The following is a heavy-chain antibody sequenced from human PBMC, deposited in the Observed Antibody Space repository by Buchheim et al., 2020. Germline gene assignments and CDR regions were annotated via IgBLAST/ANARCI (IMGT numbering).Heavy chain of an antibody. CDR3: ARDADYDFWSGYDRGYNFDY. CDR1: GYTFTSYY. CDR2: INPSGGST. J-gene: IGHJ4*02. D-gene: IGHD3-3*01. Sequence: QVQLVQSGAEVKKPGASVKVSCKASGYTFTSYYMHWVRQAPGQGLEWMGIINPSGGSTSYAQKFQGRVTMTRDTSTSTVYMELSSLRSEDTAVYYCARDADYDFWSGYDRGYNFDYWGQGTL. V-gene: IGHV1-46*01.